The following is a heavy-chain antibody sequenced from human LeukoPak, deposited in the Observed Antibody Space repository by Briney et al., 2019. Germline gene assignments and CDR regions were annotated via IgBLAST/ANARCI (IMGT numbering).Heavy chain of an antibody. CDR2: ISWNSGSI. D-gene: IGHD3-16*01. CDR3: AKDTKGEGAFDY. CDR1: GFTFDDYA. Sequence: GRSLRLSCAASGFTFDDYAMHWVRQAAGKGLEWVSGISWNSGSIGYADSVKGRFTISRDNAKNSLYLQMNSLRAEDTALYYCAKDTKGEGAFDYWGQGTLVTVSS. J-gene: IGHJ4*02. V-gene: IGHV3-9*01.